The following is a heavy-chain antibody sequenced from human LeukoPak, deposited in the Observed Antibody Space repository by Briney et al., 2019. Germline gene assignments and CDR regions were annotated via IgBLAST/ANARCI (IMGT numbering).Heavy chain of an antibody. CDR3: AMSPIGTPLIPYYYYYMDV. J-gene: IGHJ6*03. CDR2: ISYSGTT. CDR1: GCSLNSFY. D-gene: IGHD1-1*01. Sequence: SETLSLTCTVSGCSLNSFYWSWLRQPPGKGLEWIGEISYSGTTNYNPSLKSRVTISIDTSKNQLSLRLSSVTAADTAVYYCAMSPIGTPLIPYYYYYMDVWGKGTTVTVSS. V-gene: IGHV4-59*01.